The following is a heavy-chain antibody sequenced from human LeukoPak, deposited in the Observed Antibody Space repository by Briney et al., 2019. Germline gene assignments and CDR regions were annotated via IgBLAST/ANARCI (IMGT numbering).Heavy chain of an antibody. V-gene: IGHV1-46*01. CDR1: GYTFTSYY. Sequence: GASVKVTCKASGYTFTSYYMHWVRQAPGQGLEWMGIINPSGGSTSYAQKFQGRVTMTRDMSTSTVYMELSSLRSEDTAVYYCARSYGSGSLYYYYYMDVWGKGTTVTVSS. CDR3: ARSYGSGSLYYYYYMDV. D-gene: IGHD3-10*01. CDR2: INPSGGST. J-gene: IGHJ6*03.